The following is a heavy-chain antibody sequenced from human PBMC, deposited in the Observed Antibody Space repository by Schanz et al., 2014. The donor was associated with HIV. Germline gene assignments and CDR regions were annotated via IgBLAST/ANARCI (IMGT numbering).Heavy chain of an antibody. CDR2: ISSGSTTI. Sequence: EMKLVESGGGLAQPGGSLTLSCVASGFTFSKYSMNWVRQAPGKGLEWVSYISSGSTTIHYADSVMGRFTISRDNAKSSLYLQMNSLRDEDTAVYYCARSNIAVSHAMDVWGQGTTVTVSS. V-gene: IGHV3-48*02. J-gene: IGHJ6*02. CDR1: GFTFSKYS. D-gene: IGHD6-19*01. CDR3: ARSNIAVSHAMDV.